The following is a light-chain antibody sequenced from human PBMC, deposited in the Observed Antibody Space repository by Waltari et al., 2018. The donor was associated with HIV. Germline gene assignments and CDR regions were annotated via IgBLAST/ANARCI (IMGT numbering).Light chain of an antibody. Sequence: DTQLTQSPSPLSSSVGDRTTITCRTSQNISKDLNWYQQKPGTAPKVLIFAASSLHSGVPARFSGSGSGTDFTLTISSLQPEDFATYYCQQTYLTTVTFGPGTNVDFK. CDR3: QQTYLTTVT. V-gene: IGKV1-39*01. CDR1: QNISKD. J-gene: IGKJ3*01. CDR2: AAS.